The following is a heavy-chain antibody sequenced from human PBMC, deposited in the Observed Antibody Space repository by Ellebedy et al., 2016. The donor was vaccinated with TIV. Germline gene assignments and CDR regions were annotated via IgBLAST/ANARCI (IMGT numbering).Heavy chain of an antibody. CDR2: IGGSGGDT. J-gene: IGHJ4*02. Sequence: GGSLRLXXTASGFTFSTYAMSWVRQAPGKGLEWVSSIGGSGGDTNYANSVKGRFTISRDNSKSTLYLQMNSLRAEDTAVYYCAKVICDPCIEDYWGQGTLVTVSS. D-gene: IGHD2-15*01. CDR1: GFTFSTYA. CDR3: AKVICDPCIEDY. V-gene: IGHV3-23*01.